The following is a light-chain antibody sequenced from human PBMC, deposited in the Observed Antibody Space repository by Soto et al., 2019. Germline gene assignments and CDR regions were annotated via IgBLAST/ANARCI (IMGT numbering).Light chain of an antibody. CDR1: QSILYSSNNKNY. V-gene: IGKV4-1*01. Sequence: DIVMTQSPDSLAVSLGERATINCNSSQSILYSSNNKNYLAWYQRKPGQPPKLFIYWASTRESGVPDRFSGSGSGTDFTLSISSLQAEDVAVYYCQQYYNTPLTFGGGTKVEIK. CDR3: QQYYNTPLT. CDR2: WAS. J-gene: IGKJ4*01.